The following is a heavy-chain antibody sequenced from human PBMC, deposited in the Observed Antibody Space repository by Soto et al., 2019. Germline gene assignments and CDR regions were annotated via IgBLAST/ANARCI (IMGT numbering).Heavy chain of an antibody. J-gene: IGHJ4*02. V-gene: IGHV4-59*01. CDR3: ARVDAGGSSSTHHDY. D-gene: IGHD6-6*01. Sequence: SETLSLTCAVSGVSISSYYWSWIRQPPGKGLEWIGYVFYNEIINYSPSLKGRVTMSMEMSTNHFSLELRSVTAADTAVYFCARVDAGGSSSTHHDYWGPGALVTVSS. CDR2: VFYNEII. CDR1: GVSISSYY.